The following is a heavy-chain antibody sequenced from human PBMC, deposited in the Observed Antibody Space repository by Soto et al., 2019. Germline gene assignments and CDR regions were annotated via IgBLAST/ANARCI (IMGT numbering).Heavy chain of an antibody. V-gene: IGHV3-33*01. Sequence: GGSLRLSCAASGFTFSSYGMHWVRQAPGKGLEWVAVIWYDGSNKYYADSVKGRFTISRDNSKNTLYLQMNSLRAEDTAVYYCARGGYYDILTGYPDYWGQGTLVTVPS. CDR3: ARGGYYDILTGYPDY. J-gene: IGHJ4*02. CDR2: IWYDGSNK. D-gene: IGHD3-9*01. CDR1: GFTFSSYG.